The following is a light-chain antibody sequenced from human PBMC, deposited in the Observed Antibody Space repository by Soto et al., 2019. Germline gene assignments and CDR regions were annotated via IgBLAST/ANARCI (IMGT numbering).Light chain of an antibody. CDR1: QSVSSN. J-gene: IGKJ4*01. V-gene: IGKV3-15*01. Sequence: EIVMTQSPATLSVSPGERATLSCRASQSVSSNLAWYQQKPGQPPKLLISWASTRASGVPDRFSGGGSGTDFTLTISSLQAEDVAVYYCQQYYTPPLTFGGGTKVEIK. CDR2: WAS. CDR3: QQYYTPPLT.